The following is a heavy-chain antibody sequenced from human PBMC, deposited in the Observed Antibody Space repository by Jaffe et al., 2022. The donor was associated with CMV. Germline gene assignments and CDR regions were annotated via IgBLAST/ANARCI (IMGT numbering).Heavy chain of an antibody. V-gene: IGHV4-34*01. D-gene: IGHD3-16*01. Sequence: QVQLQQWGAGLLKPSETLSLTCAVYGGSFSGYYWSWIRQPPGKGLEWIGEINHSGSTNYNPSLKSRVTISVDTSKNQFSLKLSSVTAADTAVYYCARVGAPRGSYYYMDVWGKGTTVTVSS. CDR1: GGSFSGYY. CDR2: INHSGST. CDR3: ARVGAPRGSYYYMDV. J-gene: IGHJ6*03.